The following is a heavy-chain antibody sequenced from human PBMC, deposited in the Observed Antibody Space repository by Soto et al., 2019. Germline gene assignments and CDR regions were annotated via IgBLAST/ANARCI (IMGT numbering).Heavy chain of an antibody. CDR1: GFSLSTSGMG. J-gene: IGHJ4*02. CDR3: VRRQRASGPNGEY. Sequence: QITLKESGPTLVKPTETLTRTCTFSGFSLSTSGMGVGWIRQPPGKALEWLALIYWHDDKRYSPSLSNRLTVTKDDSKNQVALKMTDMEPVDTATYYCVRRQRASGPNGEYWGQGILVTVS. V-gene: IGHV2-5*01. CDR2: IYWHDDK. D-gene: IGHD3-10*01.